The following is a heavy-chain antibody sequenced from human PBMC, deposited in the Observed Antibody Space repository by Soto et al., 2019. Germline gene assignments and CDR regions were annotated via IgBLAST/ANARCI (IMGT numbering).Heavy chain of an antibody. CDR2: IDPDGSGT. J-gene: IGHJ4*02. Sequence: EVQLVESGGGLVQAGGSLRLSCAASGFIFRDYWMTWARQAPGKGLEWLANIDPDGSGTYYVDFVKGRFTISRDGAKKSLFLQINSLGPEDTATYFCGRGGAPWQEGAYWGLGTLVTVSS. V-gene: IGHV3-7*03. CDR3: GRGGAPWQEGAY. CDR1: GFIFRDYW.